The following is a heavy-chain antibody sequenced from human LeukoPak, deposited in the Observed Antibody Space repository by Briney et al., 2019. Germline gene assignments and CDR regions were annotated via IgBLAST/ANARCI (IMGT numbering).Heavy chain of an antibody. J-gene: IGHJ4*02. CDR2: IHSGGST. V-gene: IGHV3-53*01. CDR1: GFTVTSNY. D-gene: IGHD3-9*01. Sequence: GGSLRLSCAASGFTVTSNYMNWVRQAPGKGLEWVSVIHSGGSTHYADSVRGRFTISRDNSKNTLYLQMNSLRAEDTAVYYCARGFPYDIQTSPGFDYWGQGTLVTVSS. CDR3: ARGFPYDIQTSPGFDY.